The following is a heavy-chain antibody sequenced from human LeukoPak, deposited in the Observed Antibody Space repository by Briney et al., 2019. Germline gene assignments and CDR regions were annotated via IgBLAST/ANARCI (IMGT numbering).Heavy chain of an antibody. J-gene: IGHJ4*02. CDR1: GFTVSSNY. CDR3: ARESCSSTSCYPSN. V-gene: IGHV3-53*01. D-gene: IGHD2-2*01. CDR2: IYSGGST. Sequence: PGGSLRLSCAASGFTVSSNYMSWVRQAPGKGLEWVSVIYSGGSTYYADSVKGRFTISRDNSKNTLYLQMNSLRAEDTAVYYCARESCSSTSCYPSNWGQGTLVTVSS.